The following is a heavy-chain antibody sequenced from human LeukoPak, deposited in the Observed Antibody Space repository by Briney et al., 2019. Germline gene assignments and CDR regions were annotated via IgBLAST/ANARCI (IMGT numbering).Heavy chain of an antibody. D-gene: IGHD1/OR15-1a*01. J-gene: IGHJ4*02. Sequence: GSLRLSCAASGFTFSNYAMRWVRQAPGKGLEWIGYIYYNGYTDYNPSLKGRVTISIHTSKNQFSLNLSSVTAADTAVYYCARDRHWTNDWVFDSWGQGTLVTVSS. CDR3: ARDRHWTNDWVFDS. CDR2: IYYNGYT. V-gene: IGHV4-59*01. CDR1: GFTFSNYA.